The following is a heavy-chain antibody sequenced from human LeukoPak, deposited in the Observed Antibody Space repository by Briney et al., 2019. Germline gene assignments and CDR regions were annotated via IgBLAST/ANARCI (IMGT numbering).Heavy chain of an antibody. CDR3: ARGDYYGSRGDY. CDR2: IWYDGSNK. V-gene: IGHV3-33*01. CDR1: GFTFSSYG. D-gene: IGHD3-10*01. J-gene: IGHJ4*02. Sequence: GRSPRLSCAASGFTFSSYGMHWVRQAPGKGLEWVAVIWYDGSNKYYADSVKGRFTISGDNSRNTLYLQMNSLRAEDTAVYYCARGDYYGSRGDYWGQGTLVTVSS.